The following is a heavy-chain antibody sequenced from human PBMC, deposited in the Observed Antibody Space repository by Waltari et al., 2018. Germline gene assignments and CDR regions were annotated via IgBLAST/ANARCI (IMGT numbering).Heavy chain of an antibody. CDR2: INHSGST. CDR1: GGSFSGYY. CDR3: ARLRYQLFLRMYYYYGMDV. V-gene: IGHV4-34*01. D-gene: IGHD2-2*01. Sequence: QVQLQQWGAGLLKPSETLSLTCAVYGGSFSGYYWSWIRQPPGKGLEWIGEINHSGSTNYNPSLKSRVTIAVDTSKNQFSLKLSSVTAADTAVYYCARLRYQLFLRMYYYYGMDVWGQGTTVTVSS. J-gene: IGHJ6*02.